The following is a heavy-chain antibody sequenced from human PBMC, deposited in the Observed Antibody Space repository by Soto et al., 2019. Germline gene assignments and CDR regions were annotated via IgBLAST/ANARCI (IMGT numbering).Heavy chain of an antibody. CDR1: GFTFSSYA. CDR3: ARDLRFDGSGSYYNVPYYYYYGMDV. CDR2: ISYDGSNK. V-gene: IGHV3-30-3*01. D-gene: IGHD3-10*01. J-gene: IGHJ6*02. Sequence: GGSLRLSCAASGFTFSSYAMHWVRQAPGKGLEWVAVISYDGSNKYYADSVKGRFTISRDNSKNTLYLQMNSLRAEEKAVYYCARDLRFDGSGSYYNVPYYYYYGMDVWGQGTTVTVSS.